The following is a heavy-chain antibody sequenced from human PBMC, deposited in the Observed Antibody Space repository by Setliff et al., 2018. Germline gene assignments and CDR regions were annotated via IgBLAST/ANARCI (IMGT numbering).Heavy chain of an antibody. Sequence: SETLSLTCAVYGGSFSGYYWSWISQPPGKGLEWIGEINHSGSTNYNPSLKSQVTISVDTSKNQFSLKLSSVTAADTAVYYCARGSQYYNFWSGYHLDYYYYGMDVWGQGTTVTVSS. CDR1: GGSFSGYY. CDR3: ARGSQYYNFWSGYHLDYYYYGMDV. D-gene: IGHD3-3*01. CDR2: INHSGST. V-gene: IGHV4-34*01. J-gene: IGHJ6*02.